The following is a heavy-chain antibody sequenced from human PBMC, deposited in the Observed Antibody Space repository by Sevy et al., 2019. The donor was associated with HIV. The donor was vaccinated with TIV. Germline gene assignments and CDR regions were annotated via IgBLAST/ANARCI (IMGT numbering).Heavy chain of an antibody. CDR1: AFTFSAHA. CDR2: ISYDGSSE. CDR3: ARDEGYSTVWYPGS. J-gene: IGHJ5*02. V-gene: IGHV3-30*03. D-gene: IGHD6-19*01. Sequence: QLGGSLRLSCAASAFTFSAHAMHWVRQAPGKGLEWVAVISYDGSSEYYADSVKGRFTISRDNSKNTLYLQMHGLRPDDTAVYYGARDEGYSTVWYPGSWGQGTLVTVSS.